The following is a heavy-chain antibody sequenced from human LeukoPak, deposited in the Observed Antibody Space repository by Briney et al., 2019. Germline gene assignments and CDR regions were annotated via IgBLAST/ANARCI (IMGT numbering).Heavy chain of an antibody. D-gene: IGHD6-13*01. CDR3: ARDRVRSSSWYGYFDY. J-gene: IGHJ4*02. CDR1: GFTFSSYN. Sequence: PGGSLRLSCAASGFTFSSYNMNWVRQAPGKGLEWVSSITSGSSYIYYADSVKGRFTISRDNAKNSLYLQMNSLRAEDTAVYYCARDRVRSSSWYGYFDYWGQGTLVTVSS. CDR2: ITSGSSYI. V-gene: IGHV3-21*01.